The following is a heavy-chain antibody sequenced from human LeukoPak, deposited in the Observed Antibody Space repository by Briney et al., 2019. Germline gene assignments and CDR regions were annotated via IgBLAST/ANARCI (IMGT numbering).Heavy chain of an antibody. CDR2: ITSSSSYI. D-gene: IGHD1-7*01. Sequence: GGSLRLSCAASGFTFSTYNMNWVRQAPGKGLEWVSSITSSSSYIYYADSVKGRFTISRDNAKNSLYLQMNSLRAEDTAVYYCARMNWNYENYFDYWGQGTLVTVSS. J-gene: IGHJ4*02. CDR1: GFTFSTYN. V-gene: IGHV3-21*04. CDR3: ARMNWNYENYFDY.